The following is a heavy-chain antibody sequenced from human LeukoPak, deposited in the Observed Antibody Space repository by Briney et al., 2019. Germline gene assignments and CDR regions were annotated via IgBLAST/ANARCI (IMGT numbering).Heavy chain of an antibody. Sequence: GGSLRLSCAASGITFSSYSMNWVRQAPGKGLEWVSSISSSSSYIYYADSVKGRFTISRDNAKNSLYLQMNSLRAEDTAVYYCARDPYTTGTAYYFDYWGQGTLVTVSS. CDR3: ARDPYTTGTAYYFDY. V-gene: IGHV3-21*01. CDR1: GITFSSYS. CDR2: ISSSSSYI. J-gene: IGHJ4*02. D-gene: IGHD1-1*01.